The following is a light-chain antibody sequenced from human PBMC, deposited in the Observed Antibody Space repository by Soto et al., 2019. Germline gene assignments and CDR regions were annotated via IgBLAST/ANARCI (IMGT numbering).Light chain of an antibody. Sequence: QSVLTQPTSASVTPGQRFTISCSGSSSNIGTNTVTWYQLLPGAAPKLLIYSDNQRPSGVPDRFSVSKSGTSASLAISGLQSEDEADYYCATWDFSLVVFGGGTQVTVL. CDR2: SDN. J-gene: IGLJ2*01. CDR3: ATWDFSLVV. CDR1: SSNIGTNT. V-gene: IGLV1-44*01.